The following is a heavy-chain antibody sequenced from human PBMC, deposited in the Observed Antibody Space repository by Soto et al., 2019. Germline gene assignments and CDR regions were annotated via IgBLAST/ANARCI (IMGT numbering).Heavy chain of an antibody. D-gene: IGHD1-20*01. CDR3: ARDLITRPLDY. CDR2: IHDSGIT. V-gene: IGHV4-59*01. Sequence: PSETLSLTCSVSGDPISSYHWSWIRQPPGKGLEWIGYIHDSGITNYNPSLKSRVTISVDTSKNQFSLRLSSVTAADTAVYYCARDLITRPLDYWGQGTLVTVSS. J-gene: IGHJ4*02. CDR1: GDPISSYH.